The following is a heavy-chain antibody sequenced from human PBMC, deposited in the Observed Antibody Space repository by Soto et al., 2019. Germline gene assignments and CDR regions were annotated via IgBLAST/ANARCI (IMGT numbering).Heavy chain of an antibody. J-gene: IGHJ4*02. Sequence: SETLSLTCTVSGGSISSGGYYWSWIRQHPGKGLEWIGYIYYSGSTYYNPSLKSRVTISVDTSKNQFSLKLSSVTAADTAVYYCARTKIVVVTKGRAFDYWGQGTLVTVSS. CDR2: IYYSGST. V-gene: IGHV4-31*03. CDR1: GGSISSGGYY. CDR3: ARTKIVVVTKGRAFDY. D-gene: IGHD3-22*01.